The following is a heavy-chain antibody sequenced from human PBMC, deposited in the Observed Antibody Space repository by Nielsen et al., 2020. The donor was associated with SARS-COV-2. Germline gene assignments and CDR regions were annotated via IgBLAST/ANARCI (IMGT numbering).Heavy chain of an antibody. CDR3: AGTASTYYYGSGSYSNDY. D-gene: IGHD3-10*01. CDR1: GGSISSGDYY. V-gene: IGHV4-30-4*01. J-gene: IGHJ4*02. Sequence: SETLSLTCTVSGGSISSGDYYWSWIRQPPGKGLVWIGYIYYSGSTYYNPSLKSRVTISVDTSKNQFSLKLSSVTAADTAVYYCAGTASTYYYGSGSYSNDYWGQGTLVTVSS. CDR2: IYYSGST.